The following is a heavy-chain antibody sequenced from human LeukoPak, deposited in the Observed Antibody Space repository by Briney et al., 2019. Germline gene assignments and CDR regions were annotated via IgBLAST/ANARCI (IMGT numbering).Heavy chain of an antibody. CDR3: ALDPSNTSGNNPYFDY. V-gene: IGHV1-18*01. CDR1: GYTFTRHG. Sequence: GASVKVSCKASGYTFTRHGISWVRQAPGQGLEWMGWISAYNGDTKYAQNFQGRVTITTDTSTTTAYMELRSLRSDDTAVYYCALDPSNTSGNNPYFDYWGQGTLVTVSS. J-gene: IGHJ4*02. D-gene: IGHD6-19*01. CDR2: ISAYNGDT.